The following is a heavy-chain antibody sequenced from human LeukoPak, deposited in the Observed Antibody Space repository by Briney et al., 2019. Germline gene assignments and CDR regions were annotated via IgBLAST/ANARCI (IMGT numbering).Heavy chain of an antibody. CDR2: INPSGGST. J-gene: IGHJ4*02. CDR1: GYTFTNYY. Sequence: GASVKVSCKASGYTFTNYYMHWVRQAPEQGLEWMGIINPSGGSTSYAQKFQGRVTMTEDTSTDTAYMELSSLRSEDTAVYYCATDHPLRFLGTYGYWGQGTLVTVSS. D-gene: IGHD3-3*01. CDR3: ATDHPLRFLGTYGY. V-gene: IGHV1-46*01.